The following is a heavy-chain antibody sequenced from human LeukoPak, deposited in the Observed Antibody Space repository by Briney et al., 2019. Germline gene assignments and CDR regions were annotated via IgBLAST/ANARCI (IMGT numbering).Heavy chain of an antibody. Sequence: PGGSLRLSCAASGFTFDEYGMIWVRQAPGKGLEWVSGINWSGGTTVYAESVTGRFTVSRDHAKNSLYLQVTSLRVDDTALYSCARERFGRDYYLDVWGKGTTVTVSS. CDR3: ARERFGRDYYLDV. CDR2: INWSGGTT. D-gene: IGHD3-10*01. V-gene: IGHV3-20*04. J-gene: IGHJ6*03. CDR1: GFTFDEYG.